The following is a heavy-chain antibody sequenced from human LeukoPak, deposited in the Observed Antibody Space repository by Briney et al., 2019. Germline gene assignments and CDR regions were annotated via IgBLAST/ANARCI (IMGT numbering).Heavy chain of an antibody. CDR3: ARAYYYDSSAASPFDY. V-gene: IGHV3-30*04. J-gene: IGHJ4*02. CDR1: GFTFSSYA. D-gene: IGHD3-22*01. Sequence: GGSLRLSCAASGFTFSSYAMHWVRQAPGKGLEWVAVISYDGSNKYYADSVKGRFTISRDNSKNTLYLQMNSLRAEDTAVYYCARAYYYDSSAASPFDYWGQETLVTVSS. CDR2: ISYDGSNK.